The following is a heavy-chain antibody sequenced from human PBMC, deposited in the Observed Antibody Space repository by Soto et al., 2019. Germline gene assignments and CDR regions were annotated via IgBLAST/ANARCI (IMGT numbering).Heavy chain of an antibody. J-gene: IGHJ4*02. V-gene: IGHV4-59*01. Sequence: TSETLSLTCAVSGGSMSPYYWAWIRQPPGKGLEWIGYIYHTGNTNYNPSLKSRVTISVDTSRNQFSLQLTSVTAADTAVYYCARADYYHTTGYYLGLFDDWGQGTLVTVS. D-gene: IGHD3-22*01. CDR1: GGSMSPYY. CDR3: ARADYYHTTGYYLGLFDD. CDR2: IYHTGNT.